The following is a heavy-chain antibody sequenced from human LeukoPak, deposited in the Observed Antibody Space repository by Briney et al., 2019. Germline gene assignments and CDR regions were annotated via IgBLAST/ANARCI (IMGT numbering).Heavy chain of an antibody. CDR2: ISWNSGSI. J-gene: IGHJ4*02. D-gene: IGHD4-23*01. CDR1: GITFADYA. CDR3: AKDSARQYGGNSGLYDY. Sequence: GRSLRLSCAASGITFADYAMHWVRPAPGEGLEWVSGISWNSGSIGYADSVKGRFTISRDNAKNSLYLQMNRLRAYDTALYDCAKDSARQYGGNSGLYDYWGQGALVTVSS. V-gene: IGHV3-9*01.